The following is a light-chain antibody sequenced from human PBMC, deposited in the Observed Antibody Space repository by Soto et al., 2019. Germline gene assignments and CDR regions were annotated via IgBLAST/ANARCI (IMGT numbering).Light chain of an antibody. CDR2: DAS. CDR3: QQRSDWSSVT. CDR1: QSISSN. J-gene: IGKJ4*01. V-gene: IGKV3-11*01. Sequence: ENVVTQSPDTPSLCRWEKATPSLRASQSISSNLAWYQQKPGQAPRLLIFDASNRATGIPARFSGSGSGTDFTLTISSLEPEDFAVYYCQQRSDWSSVTFGGGTKVDIK.